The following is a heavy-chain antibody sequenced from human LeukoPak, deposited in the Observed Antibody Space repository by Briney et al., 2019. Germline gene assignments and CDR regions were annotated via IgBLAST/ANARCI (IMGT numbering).Heavy chain of an antibody. Sequence: SETLSLTCTVSSGSISSSSYYWGWIRQPPGKGLEWIGSIYYSGSTYYNPSLKSRVTISVDTSKNQFSLNLSSVTAADTAVYFCARAPPNYYYGMDVWGQGTSVTVSS. CDR2: IYYSGST. CDR3: ARAPPNYYYGMDV. J-gene: IGHJ6*02. V-gene: IGHV4-39*07. CDR1: SGSISSSSYY.